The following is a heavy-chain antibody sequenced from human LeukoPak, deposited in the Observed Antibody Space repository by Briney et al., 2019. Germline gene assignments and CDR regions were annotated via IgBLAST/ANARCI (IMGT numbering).Heavy chain of an antibody. CDR2: LSPSGSRK. Sequence: ASVRVSCKASGYTFTNYYMHWVRQAPGQGLEWLVLLSPSGSRKNYAQQFRGRVTMTRDTSTATVYMELSSLRSDDTAVYYCAREESGGYFDYWGQGTLVTVSS. J-gene: IGHJ4*02. CDR3: AREESGGYFDY. CDR1: GYTFTNYY. D-gene: IGHD2-8*02. V-gene: IGHV1-46*01.